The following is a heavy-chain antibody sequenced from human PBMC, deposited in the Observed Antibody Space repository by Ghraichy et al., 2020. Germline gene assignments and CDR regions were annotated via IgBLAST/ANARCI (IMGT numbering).Heavy chain of an antibody. CDR2: INHSGST. CDR1: GGSFSGYY. V-gene: IGHV4-34*01. Sequence: SQTLSLTCAVYGGSFSGYYWSWIRQPPGKGLEWIGEINHSGSTNYNPSLKSRVTISVDTSKNQFSLKLSSVTTADTAVYYCARRRIIFGIRWFDPWGQGTLVTVSS. J-gene: IGHJ5*02. CDR3: ARRRIIFGIRWFDP. D-gene: IGHD1-14*01.